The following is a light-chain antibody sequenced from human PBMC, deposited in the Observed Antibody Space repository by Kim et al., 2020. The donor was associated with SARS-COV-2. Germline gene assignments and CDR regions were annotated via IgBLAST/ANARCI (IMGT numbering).Light chain of an antibody. V-gene: IGLV2-14*03. CDR2: DVS. J-gene: IGLJ2*01. CDR1: SSDVGDFNY. CDR3: SSYTSSSTL. Sequence: QSALTQPASVSGSPGQSITMSCTGTSSDVGDFNYVSWYQLHPGKAPQLIISDVSQRPSGVSNRFSGSKSGNTASLTISGLQAEDEADYYCSSYTSSSTLFGGGTQLTVL.